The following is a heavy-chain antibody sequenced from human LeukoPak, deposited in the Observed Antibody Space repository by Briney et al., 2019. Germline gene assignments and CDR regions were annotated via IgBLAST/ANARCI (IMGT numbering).Heavy chain of an antibody. CDR1: VGSLNDHY. D-gene: IGHD1-26*01. CDR3: ARVYYSGTYGWAFDI. J-gene: IGHJ3*02. Sequence: PSETLSLTSAVYVGSLNDHYWRWIRPPPRQGLDWIGEINHSGSTNYKPSLKSRVTISVDTSKNQFSLKLTSVTAADTAVYYCARVYYSGTYGWAFDIWGHGTMVTVSS. CDR2: INHSGST. V-gene: IGHV4-34*01.